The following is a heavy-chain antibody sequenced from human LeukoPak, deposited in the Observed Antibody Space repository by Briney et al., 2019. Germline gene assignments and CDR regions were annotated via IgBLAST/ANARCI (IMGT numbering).Heavy chain of an antibody. CDR3: GTLLSNAAFDY. Sequence: ASVKVSCKASGYTFTGYYMHWVRQAPGQGLEWMGWVNPNSGETKYAQKFQGRVTMTRDTSISTAYMELSRLRSDETAVYYCGTLLSNAAFDYWSQGTLVTVSS. CDR2: VNPNSGET. D-gene: IGHD6-25*01. J-gene: IGHJ4*02. V-gene: IGHV1-2*02. CDR1: GYTFTGYY.